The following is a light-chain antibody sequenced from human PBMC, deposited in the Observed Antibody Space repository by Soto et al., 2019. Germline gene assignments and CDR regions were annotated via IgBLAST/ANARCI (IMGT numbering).Light chain of an antibody. V-gene: IGKV1-27*01. Sequence: DIQMTQSPSTLSGSVGDRVTITCLASQGISSYLGWYQQKPGKVPKLLIYAASTLQSGVPSRFSGSGSGTDFTLTISSLQPEDVATYYCQKCKVAPFTFGGGTKVDI. CDR2: AAS. CDR1: QGISSY. J-gene: IGKJ4*01. CDR3: QKCKVAPFT.